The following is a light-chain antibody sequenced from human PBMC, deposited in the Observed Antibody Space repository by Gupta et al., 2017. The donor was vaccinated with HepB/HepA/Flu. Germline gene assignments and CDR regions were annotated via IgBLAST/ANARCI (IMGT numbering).Light chain of an antibody. CDR3: QSYDSSLSGSV. CDR2: TNT. Sequence: QSVLTQPPSVSGAPGQRVTLSCTGGSSNIGAGHDVHWYQQLPGTAPKLLIYTNTNRPSGVPDRCSGSKSGTSASRAITGLQAEDEADYYCQSYDSSLSGSVFGGGTKLTVL. V-gene: IGLV1-40*01. J-gene: IGLJ2*01. CDR1: SSNIGAGHD.